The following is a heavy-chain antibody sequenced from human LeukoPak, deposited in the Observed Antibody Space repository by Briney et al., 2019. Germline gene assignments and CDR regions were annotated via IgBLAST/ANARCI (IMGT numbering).Heavy chain of an antibody. CDR3: ARGSYYDSSGYYYPFNYYYYYYMDV. Sequence: SETLSLTCAVYGGSFSGYYWSWIRQPPGKGLEWIGEINHSGSTNYNPSLKSRVTISVDPSKNQFSLKLSSVTAADTAVYYCARGSYYDSSGYYYPFNYYYYYYMDVWGKGTTVTVSS. V-gene: IGHV4-34*01. CDR1: GGSFSGYY. CDR2: INHSGST. J-gene: IGHJ6*03. D-gene: IGHD3-22*01.